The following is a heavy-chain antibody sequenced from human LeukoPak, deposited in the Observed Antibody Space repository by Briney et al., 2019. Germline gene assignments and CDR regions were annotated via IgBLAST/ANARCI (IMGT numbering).Heavy chain of an antibody. CDR2: IYYSGST. CDR1: GGSISSYY. J-gene: IGHJ3*02. Sequence: SETLSLTCTVSGGSISSYYWSWFRQPPGKGLEWIGYIYYSGSTNYNPSLKSRVTISVDTSKNQFSLKLSSVTAADTAVYYCARDRDDAFDIWGQGTMVTVSS. CDR3: ARDRDDAFDI. V-gene: IGHV4-59*01.